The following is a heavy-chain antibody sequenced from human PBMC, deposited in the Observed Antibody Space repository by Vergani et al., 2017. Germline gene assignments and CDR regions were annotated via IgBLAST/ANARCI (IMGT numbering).Heavy chain of an antibody. D-gene: IGHD5-24*01. CDR3: ARGTDGYNYPYFDY. V-gene: IGHV3-53*01. CDR1: GFTVSSNY. J-gene: IGHJ4*02. CDR2: IYSGGST. Sequence: EVQLVESGGGLIQPGGFLRLSCAASGFTVSSNYMSWVRQAPGKGLEWVSVIYSGGSTYYADSVKGRFTISRDNSKNTLYLQMNSLRAEDTAVYYCARGTDGYNYPYFDYWGQGTLVTVSS.